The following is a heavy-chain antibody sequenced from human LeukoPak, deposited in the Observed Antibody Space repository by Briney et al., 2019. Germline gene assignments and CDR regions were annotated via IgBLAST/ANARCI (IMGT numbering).Heavy chain of an antibody. V-gene: IGHV4-38-2*02. Sequence: SETLSLTCAVSGYSISSGYYWGWIRQPPGKGLECIGSIYHSGSTYYNPSLKSRVTISVDTSKNQFSLKLSSVTAADTAVYYCARDARDYYDSSGYQLFDYWGQGTLVTVSS. D-gene: IGHD3-22*01. J-gene: IGHJ4*02. CDR2: IYHSGST. CDR3: ARDARDYYDSSGYQLFDY. CDR1: GYSISSGYY.